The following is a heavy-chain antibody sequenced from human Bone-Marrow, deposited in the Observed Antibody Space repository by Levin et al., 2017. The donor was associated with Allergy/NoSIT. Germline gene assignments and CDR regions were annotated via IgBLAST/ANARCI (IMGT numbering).Heavy chain of an antibody. Sequence: SQTLSLTCTVSGDSISRSYWSWIRQPPGKGLEWIGYIYYSGSTNYNPSLKSRVNISVDTSKNQFSLDLNFVTAADTAVYYCARDAQTSPTRNYGMDVWGKGTTVTVSS. CDR2: IYYSGST. V-gene: IGHV4-59*01. J-gene: IGHJ6*04. CDR1: GDSISRSY. CDR3: ARDAQTSPTRNYGMDV.